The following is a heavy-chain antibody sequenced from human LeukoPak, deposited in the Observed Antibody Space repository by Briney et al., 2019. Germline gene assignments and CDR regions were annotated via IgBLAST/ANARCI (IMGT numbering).Heavy chain of an antibody. CDR3: ARLSMIDTFDI. CDR1: GYSFMTYW. Sequence: GESLKISCQASGYSFMTYWIGWVRQMPGKGLEWMAIIYPGDSDTKYSPSFQDQVTISADKSINTAYLHWRSLKAADTAMYYCARLSMIDTFDIWGLGTVVTVSS. CDR2: IYPGDSDT. D-gene: IGHD3-22*01. J-gene: IGHJ3*02. V-gene: IGHV5-51*01.